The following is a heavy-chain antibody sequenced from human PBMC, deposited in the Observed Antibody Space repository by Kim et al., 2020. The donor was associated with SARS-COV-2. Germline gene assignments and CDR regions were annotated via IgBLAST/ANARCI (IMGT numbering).Heavy chain of an antibody. J-gene: IGHJ6*02. CDR1: GGTFSSYA. Sequence: ASVKVSCKASGGTFSSYAISWVRQAPGQGLEWMGRIIPILGIANYAQKFQGRVTITADKSTSTAYMELSSLRSEDTAVYYCAREAIVVVVAAYYYYGMDVWGQGTTVTVSS. D-gene: IGHD2-15*01. V-gene: IGHV1-69*04. CDR2: IIPILGIA. CDR3: AREAIVVVVAAYYYYGMDV.